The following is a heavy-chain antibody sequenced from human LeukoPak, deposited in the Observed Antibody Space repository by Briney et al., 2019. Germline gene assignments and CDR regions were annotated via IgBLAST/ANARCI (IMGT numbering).Heavy chain of an antibody. CDR2: INHSGST. J-gene: IGHJ5*02. CDR1: GGSFSGYY. D-gene: IGHD6-6*01. V-gene: IGHV4-34*01. Sequence: PSETLSLTCAVYGGSFSGYYWSWIRQPPGKGLEWIGEINHSGSTNYNPSLKSRVTISADTSKNQFSLKLSSVTAADTAVYYCARGMGYSSSSGWFDPWGQGTLVTVPS. CDR3: ARGMGYSSSSGWFDP.